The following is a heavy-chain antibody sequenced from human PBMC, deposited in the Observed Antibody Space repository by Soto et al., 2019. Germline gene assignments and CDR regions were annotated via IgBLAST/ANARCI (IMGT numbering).Heavy chain of an antibody. CDR1: SGSICSSRYY. CDR2: IYYSGST. CDR3: ARAVIGKNYYYYGMDV. Sequence: SETLSLNCTVDSGSICSSRYYWGWISQPPGKGLEWIGSIYYSGSTYYNPSLKSRVTISVDTSKNQFSLKLSSVTAADTAVYYCARAVIGKNYYYYGMDVWGQGTTVT. J-gene: IGHJ6*02. V-gene: IGHV4-39*01. D-gene: IGHD2-21*01.